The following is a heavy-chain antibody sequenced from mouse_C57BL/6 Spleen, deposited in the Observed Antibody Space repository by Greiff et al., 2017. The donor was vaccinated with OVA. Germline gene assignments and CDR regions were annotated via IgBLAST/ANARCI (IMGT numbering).Heavy chain of an antibody. V-gene: IGHV1-82*01. CDR1: GYAFSSSW. CDR3: ARGGAYDYDPYYAMDY. Sequence: VQLQQSGPELVKPGASVKISCKASGYAFSSSWMNWVKQRPGKGLEWIGRLYPGDGDTNYNGKFKGKATLTADKSSSTAYMQLISLTSEDSAVYYCARGGAYDYDPYYAMDYWGQGTSVTVSS. D-gene: IGHD2-4*01. J-gene: IGHJ4*01. CDR2: LYPGDGDT.